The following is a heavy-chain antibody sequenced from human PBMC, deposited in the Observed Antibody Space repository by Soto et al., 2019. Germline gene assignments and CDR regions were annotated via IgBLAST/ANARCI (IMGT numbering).Heavy chain of an antibody. D-gene: IGHD2-15*01. J-gene: IGHJ4*02. CDR2: IFPDGST. V-gene: IGHV4-4*07. Sequence: QVQLQESGPGLVKPSETLSLICTVSGGSVNNYYWGWVRQPAGKGLEWIGRIFPDGSTTYNPSLVGRVTLSVDTSRNQLSLELASMTAADSAVYYCVRDHAQVVVGTGFDCWGQGAPVTVSS. CDR1: GGSVNNYY. CDR3: VRDHAQVVVGTGFDC.